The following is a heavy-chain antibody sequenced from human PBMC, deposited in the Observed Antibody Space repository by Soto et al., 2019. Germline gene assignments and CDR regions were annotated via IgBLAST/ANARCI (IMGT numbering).Heavy chain of an antibody. CDR2: LSGSGTST. D-gene: IGHD6-19*01. CDR3: AKATTNGGWFNPFDS. J-gene: IGHJ4*02. CDR1: GFSFVNYA. V-gene: IGHV3-23*01. Sequence: GSLRLSWAASGFSFVNYAMNWVRQAPGKGLEWVSGLSGSGTSTYYADSVKGRFTISRDNSRDTLFLQMNSLTADDTAVYYCAKATTNGGWFNPFDSWGQGALVTVSS.